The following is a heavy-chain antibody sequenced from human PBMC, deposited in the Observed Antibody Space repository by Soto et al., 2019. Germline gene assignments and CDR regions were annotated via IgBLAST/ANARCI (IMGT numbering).Heavy chain of an antibody. CDR3: AKCAVLSATSGGWCKCLGP. CDR2: IGASGAGT. Sequence: PGGSLRLSCTASEFTFRNYAMSWVRQAPGKGLEWVSAIGASGAGTHYSDSVKGRFTIFRDNSKNTVYVQMNSLRAEDTGVYYCAKCAVLSATSGGWCKCLGPWGQGTLVTVST. D-gene: IGHD2-21*01. V-gene: IGHV3-23*01. J-gene: IGHJ5*02. CDR1: EFTFRNYA.